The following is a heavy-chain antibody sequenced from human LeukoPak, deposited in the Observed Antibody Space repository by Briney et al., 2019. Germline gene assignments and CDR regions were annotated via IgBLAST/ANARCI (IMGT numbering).Heavy chain of an antibody. Sequence: GGSLRLSCSASGFTFSRHAMHWVRQAPGKGLECVSTISSNGGSTYYADSVKGRFTISRDNPKNTLYLQMSSLRDEDTAVYYCVKDSYGMDVWGQGTTVTVSS. J-gene: IGHJ6*02. V-gene: IGHV3-64D*06. CDR2: ISSNGGST. CDR3: VKDSYGMDV. D-gene: IGHD3-10*01. CDR1: GFTFSRHA.